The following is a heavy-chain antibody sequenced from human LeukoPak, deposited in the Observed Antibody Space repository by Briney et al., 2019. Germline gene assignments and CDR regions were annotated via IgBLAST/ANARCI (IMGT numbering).Heavy chain of an antibody. CDR2: INPSGGST. Sequence: ASVKVSCKASGYTFTSYYMHWVRQAPGQVLEWMGIINPSGGSTSYAQKFQGRVTMTRDTSTSTVYMELSSLRSEDTAVYYCARDRMVYALSNWFDPWGQGTLVTVSS. CDR1: GYTFTSYY. V-gene: IGHV1-46*01. D-gene: IGHD2-8*01. J-gene: IGHJ5*02. CDR3: ARDRMVYALSNWFDP.